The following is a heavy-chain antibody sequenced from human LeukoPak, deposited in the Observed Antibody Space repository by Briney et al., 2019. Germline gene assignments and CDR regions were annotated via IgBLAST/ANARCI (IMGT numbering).Heavy chain of an antibody. CDR1: GFIFSSYA. Sequence: GGSLRLSCAASGFIFSSYAMNWVRQAPGKGLEWVSYISGSGRTIYYANSVKGRFTISRDNAKNSVFLQMTSLRPEDTAVYYCARGEYHQDGIGSNRFDNWGQGALVTVSS. V-gene: IGHV3-48*01. J-gene: IGHJ4*02. D-gene: IGHD5-24*01. CDR2: ISGSGRTI. CDR3: ARGEYHQDGIGSNRFDN.